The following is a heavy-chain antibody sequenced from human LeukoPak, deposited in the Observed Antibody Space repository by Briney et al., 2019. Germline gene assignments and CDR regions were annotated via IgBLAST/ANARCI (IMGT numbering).Heavy chain of an antibody. CDR1: GGSISSNY. Sequence: SETLSLTCTVSGGSISSNYWSWIRQPPGKGLEWIGCIYYSGSTNYNPSLESRVTISVDTSKRRFSLKLSSVTAADTAVYYCARVGASSSSWYYFDYWGQGTLVTVSS. J-gene: IGHJ4*02. V-gene: IGHV4-59*01. CDR3: ARVGASSSSWYYFDY. D-gene: IGHD6-13*01. CDR2: IYYSGST.